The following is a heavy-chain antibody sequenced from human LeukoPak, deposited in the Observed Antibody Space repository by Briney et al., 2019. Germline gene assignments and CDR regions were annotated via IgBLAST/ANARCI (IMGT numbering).Heavy chain of an antibody. Sequence: GGSLRLSCAASGFTFGNYAMNWVRQAPGKGLEWVSGVSGTGSATYYADSVKGRFTIPRDNSKNTLYLQMNSLRAEDTAVYYCANDGRSVGATGGFLDYWGQGTLVTVSS. D-gene: IGHD1-26*01. V-gene: IGHV3-23*01. CDR2: VSGTGSAT. CDR3: ANDGRSVGATGGFLDY. J-gene: IGHJ4*02. CDR1: GFTFGNYA.